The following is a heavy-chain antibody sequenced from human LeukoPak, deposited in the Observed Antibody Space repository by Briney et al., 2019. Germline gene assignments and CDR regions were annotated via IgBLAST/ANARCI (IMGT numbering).Heavy chain of an antibody. CDR3: ARVPSSGWYYFDY. CDR1: GGSLSSSSYY. V-gene: IGHV4-61*01. Sequence: SETLSLTCTVSGGSLSSSSYYWTWIRQPPGKGLEWIGYIYYSGSTSYNPSLESRVTISVGTSKNQFSLKVSSVTAADTAVYYCARVPSSGWYYFDYWGQGTLVTVSS. J-gene: IGHJ4*02. D-gene: IGHD6-19*01. CDR2: IYYSGST.